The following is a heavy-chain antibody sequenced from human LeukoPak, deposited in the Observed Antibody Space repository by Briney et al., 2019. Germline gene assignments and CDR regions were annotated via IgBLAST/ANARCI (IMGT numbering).Heavy chain of an antibody. CDR3: AKALGGYYYFDF. D-gene: IGHD2-21*02. V-gene: IGHV3-30*02. Sequence: GGSLRLSCATSGFTFSTYGMHWVRQAPGKGLEWVAFIRYDADNKYYADSVRGRFTISRDNSKNTLFLQMNSLRAEDTAVYYCAKALGGYYYFDFWGQRTLVTVSS. CDR2: IRYDADNK. CDR1: GFTFSTYG. J-gene: IGHJ4*02.